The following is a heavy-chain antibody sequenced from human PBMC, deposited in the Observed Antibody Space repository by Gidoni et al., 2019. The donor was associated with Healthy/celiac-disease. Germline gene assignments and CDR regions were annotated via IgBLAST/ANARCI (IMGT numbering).Heavy chain of an antibody. V-gene: IGHV1-2*02. Sequence: QVQLVQSGAEVKKPGASVTVSCKASGYTFTGYYRHWVRQAPGQGLEWMGWINPNSGGTNYAQKFQGRVTMTRDTSISTAYMELSRLRSDDTAVYYCARDLVVVPAAISNYYYYMDVWGKGTTVTVSS. D-gene: IGHD2-2*02. CDR1: GYTFTGYY. J-gene: IGHJ6*03. CDR3: ARDLVVVPAAISNYYYYMDV. CDR2: INPNSGGT.